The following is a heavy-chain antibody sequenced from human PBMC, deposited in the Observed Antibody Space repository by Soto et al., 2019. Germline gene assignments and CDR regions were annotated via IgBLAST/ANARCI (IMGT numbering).Heavy chain of an antibody. CDR3: ARISDWLLFGS. CDR2: IWNDGSNT. Sequence: QVELVESGGGVVQPGGSLRLSCVGSGFTFSRHGMHWVRQAPGKGLEWLGFIWNDGSNTYHVDSVRGRFSISRDNSKTTLSLQMNSLRFEDTAVYYCARISDWLLFGSLGQGTLVTVSS. D-gene: IGHD3-3*01. J-gene: IGHJ5*01. CDR1: GFTFSRHG. V-gene: IGHV3-33*03.